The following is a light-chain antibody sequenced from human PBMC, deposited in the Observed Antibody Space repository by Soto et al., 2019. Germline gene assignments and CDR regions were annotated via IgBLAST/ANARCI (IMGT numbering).Light chain of an antibody. CDR3: QQYYSYTYT. CDR2: AAS. Sequence: AIRMTQSPSSFSASTGDRVTFTCRASQGISSYLAWYQQKPGKAPKLLIYAASTLQSGVPSRFSGSGSGTDFTLTISCMQSEDFATYYCQQYYSYTYTFGQGTKVDIK. V-gene: IGKV1-8*01. CDR1: QGISSY. J-gene: IGKJ2*01.